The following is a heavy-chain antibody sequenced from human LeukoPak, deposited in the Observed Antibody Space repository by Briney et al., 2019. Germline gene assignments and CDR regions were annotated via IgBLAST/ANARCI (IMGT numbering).Heavy chain of an antibody. CDR1: GGSISSGGYY. D-gene: IGHD6-6*01. CDR3: GRVGGRSKAAKGDAFDI. Sequence: PSQTLSLTCTVSGGSISSGGYYWSWIRQHPGKGLEWIGYIYYSGSTYYNPSLKSRVTISVDTSKNQFSLKLSSVTAADTAVYYCGRVGGRSKAAKGDAFDIWGQGTMVVVSS. J-gene: IGHJ3*02. V-gene: IGHV4-31*03. CDR2: IYYSGST.